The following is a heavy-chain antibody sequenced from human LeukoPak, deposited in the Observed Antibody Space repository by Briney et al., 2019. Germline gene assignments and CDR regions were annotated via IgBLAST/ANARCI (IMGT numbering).Heavy chain of an antibody. Sequence: ASVKVSCKASGYTFTSYGISWVRQAPGQGLEWMGWISAYNGNTNYAQKLQGRVTMTTDTSTSTAYMELRSLRSDDTAVYYCARDWFPNHRQPDFDYWGQGTLVTVSS. CDR1: GYTFTSYG. CDR2: ISAYNGNT. J-gene: IGHJ4*02. CDR3: ARDWFPNHRQPDFDY. V-gene: IGHV1-18*01. D-gene: IGHD3-10*01.